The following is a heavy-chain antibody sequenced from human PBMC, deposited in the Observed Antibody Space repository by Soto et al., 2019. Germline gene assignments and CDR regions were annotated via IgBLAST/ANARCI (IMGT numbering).Heavy chain of an antibody. J-gene: IGHJ4*02. CDR3: AKGGHLGSGNYYNPYYFDY. V-gene: IGHV3-30*18. Sequence: QVQLVESGGGVVQPGRSLRLSCAASGFTFSSYGMHWVRQAPGKGLEWVAVISYDGSIKYYADSVKGRFTISRDNSKSTLYLQMNSLRAEDTAVYHCAKGGHLGSGNYYNPYYFDYWGQGTLVTVSS. D-gene: IGHD3-10*01. CDR1: GFTFSSYG. CDR2: ISYDGSIK.